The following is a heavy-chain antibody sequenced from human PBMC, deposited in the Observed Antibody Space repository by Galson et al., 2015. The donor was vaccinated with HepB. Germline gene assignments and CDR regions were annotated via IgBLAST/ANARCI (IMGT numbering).Heavy chain of an antibody. V-gene: IGHV3-11*06. Sequence: SLRLSCAASGFTFSDYYMSWIRQAPGKGLEWVSYISGSSSYTNYAGSVKGRFTISRDNAKNSLYLQMNSLRAEDTAVYYCARLSGSFHFDYWGQGTLVTVSS. CDR1: GFTFSDYY. CDR3: ARLSGSFHFDY. CDR2: ISGSSSYT. D-gene: IGHD1-26*01. J-gene: IGHJ4*02.